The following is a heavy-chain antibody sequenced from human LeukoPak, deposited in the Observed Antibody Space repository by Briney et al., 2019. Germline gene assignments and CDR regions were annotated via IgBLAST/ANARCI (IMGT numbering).Heavy chain of an antibody. Sequence: GASVKVSCKASGYTFTSYDINWVRQATGQGLEWMGWMNPNSGNTGYAQKFQGRVTMTRDTSTSTAYMELRSLRSDDTAVYYCARDLLMGATPYYFDYWGQGTLVTVSS. D-gene: IGHD1-26*01. CDR1: GYTFTSYD. CDR3: ARDLLMGATPYYFDY. CDR2: MNPNSGNT. V-gene: IGHV1-8*01. J-gene: IGHJ4*02.